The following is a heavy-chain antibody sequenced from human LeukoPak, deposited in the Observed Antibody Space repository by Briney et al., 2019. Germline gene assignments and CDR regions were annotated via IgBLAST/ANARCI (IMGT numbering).Heavy chain of an antibody. CDR1: GFTFSSYS. D-gene: IGHD6-19*01. CDR2: ISSSSSTI. V-gene: IGHV3-48*01. CDR3: ARDREYSSGRPPKFFDY. J-gene: IGHJ4*02. Sequence: PGGSLRLSCAASGFTFSSYSMNWVRQAPGKGLEWVSYISSSSSTIYYADSVKGRFTISRDNAKNSLYLQMNSLRAEDTAVYYCARDREYSSGRPPKFFDYWGQGTLVTVSS.